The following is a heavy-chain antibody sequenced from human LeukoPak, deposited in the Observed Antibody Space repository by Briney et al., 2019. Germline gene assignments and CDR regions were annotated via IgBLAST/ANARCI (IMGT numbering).Heavy chain of an antibody. CDR1: GFSMSSGHY. V-gene: IGHV4-38-2*01. CDR3: SRGQSISAVAV. D-gene: IGHD6-13*01. J-gene: IGHJ4*02. CDR2: ISHSGTT. Sequence: SETLSLTCAVSGFSMSSGHYWGWTRQPPGKGLEWIASISHSGTTFYNPSLKSRVTISVDTSKNQFSLTVTSVTAADTAVYYCSRGQSISAVAVWGQGTLVTVSS.